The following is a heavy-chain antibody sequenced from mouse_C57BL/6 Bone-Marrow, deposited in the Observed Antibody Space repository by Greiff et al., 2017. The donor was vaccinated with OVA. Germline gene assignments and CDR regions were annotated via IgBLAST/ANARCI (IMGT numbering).Heavy chain of an antibody. J-gene: IGHJ2*01. D-gene: IGHD1-1*01. CDR3: GRRGACYGSSSYCFDY. CDR1: GYTFTSYW. CDR2: IDPSDGYT. Sequence: QVQLQQSGAELVKPGASVKLSCKASGYTFTSYWMQWVKQRPGQGLEWIGEIDPSDGYTNYNQKFKGKATLTVDTSSSTAYMQLSSLTSEDSAVYYGGRRGACYGSSSYCFDYWGQGTTLTVSS. V-gene: IGHV1-50*01.